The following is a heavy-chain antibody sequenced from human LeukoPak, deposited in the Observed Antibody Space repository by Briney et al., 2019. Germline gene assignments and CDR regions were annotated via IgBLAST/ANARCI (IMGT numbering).Heavy chain of an antibody. CDR1: GGSISSSSYY. CDR3: ARVAAAESWFDP. D-gene: IGHD6-13*01. V-gene: IGHV4-39*07. Sequence: SETLSLTCTVSGGSISSSSYYWGWIRQPPGKGLEWIGSIYYSGSTYYNPSLKSRVTISVGTSKNQFSLKLSSVTAADTAVYYCARVAAAESWFDPWGQGTLVTVSS. J-gene: IGHJ5*02. CDR2: IYYSGST.